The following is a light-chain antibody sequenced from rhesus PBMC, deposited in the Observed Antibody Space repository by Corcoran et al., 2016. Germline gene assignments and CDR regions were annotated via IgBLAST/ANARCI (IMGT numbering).Light chain of an antibody. V-gene: IGLV2S7*01. CDR2: GVS. J-gene: IGLJ1*01. Sequence: QSAPTQPPSVSGSPGQSVTISCTGTSSDIGGSYYVSWYQQHPGKAPKLIIYGVSNRPSGVSHRFSGSTSGNTASLTISGLQAEVEADYFCCSYTTSSTYIFGSGTRLTVL. CDR1: SSDIGGSYY. CDR3: CSYTTSSTYI.